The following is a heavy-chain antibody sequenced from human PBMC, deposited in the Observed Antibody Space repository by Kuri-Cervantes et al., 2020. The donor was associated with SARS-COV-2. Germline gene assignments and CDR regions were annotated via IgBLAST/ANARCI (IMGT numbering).Heavy chain of an antibody. CDR2: IDWDDDK. Sequence: SGPTLVKPTQTLTLTCTFSGFSLTTSGMCVLWIRQPPGKALEWLARIDWDDDKYYKTSLNTRLSIYKDTSKDQVVLTMTNMDPVDTATYYCVRIRAATLIADYWGQGTLVTVSS. J-gene: IGHJ4*02. V-gene: IGHV2-70*11. D-gene: IGHD4-11*01. CDR1: GFSLTTSGMC. CDR3: VRIRAATLIADY.